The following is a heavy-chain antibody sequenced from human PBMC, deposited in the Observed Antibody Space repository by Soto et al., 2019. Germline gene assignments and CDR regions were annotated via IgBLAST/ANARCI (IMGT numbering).Heavy chain of an antibody. J-gene: IGHJ4*02. V-gene: IGHV3-9*01. Sequence: EVQLVESGGGLVQPGRSLRLSCAASGFTFDDYAMHWVRQAPGKGLEWVSGISWNSGSIGYADSVKGRFTISRDNAKNSLYLQMNSLRAEDTALYYCAKGATYYYVSGSYPPQFYYWGQGTLVTVSS. CDR3: AKGATYYYVSGSYPPQFYY. CDR1: GFTFDDYA. D-gene: IGHD3-10*01. CDR2: ISWNSGSI.